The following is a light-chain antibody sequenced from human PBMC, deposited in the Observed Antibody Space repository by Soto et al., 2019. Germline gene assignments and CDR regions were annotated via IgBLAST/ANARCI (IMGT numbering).Light chain of an antibody. CDR3: QQSYSNPIT. Sequence: DIHMTQSPSSLSASVGDRVTIICRASQSITNYLNWYQQKPGKAPKLLIYAASSLQSGVPSRFSGSGYGTDFNLTISSLQTEDFATYYCQQSYSNPITFGQGTRLEIK. V-gene: IGKV1-39*01. J-gene: IGKJ5*01. CDR2: AAS. CDR1: QSITNY.